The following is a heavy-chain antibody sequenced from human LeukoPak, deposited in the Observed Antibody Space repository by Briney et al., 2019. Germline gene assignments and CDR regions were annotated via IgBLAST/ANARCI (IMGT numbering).Heavy chain of an antibody. CDR3: VRYGSGSPL. J-gene: IGHJ4*02. CDR1: GFSFTSYT. Sequence: GESLRLSCAASGFSFTSYTMTWVRQAPGKGLEWVSSISSTSAYIYYADSVKGRFTISRDNAKNSLYLQMNSLRAEDTAVYYCVRYGSGSPLWGQGTLVTVSS. CDR2: ISSTSAYI. D-gene: IGHD3-10*01. V-gene: IGHV3-21*01.